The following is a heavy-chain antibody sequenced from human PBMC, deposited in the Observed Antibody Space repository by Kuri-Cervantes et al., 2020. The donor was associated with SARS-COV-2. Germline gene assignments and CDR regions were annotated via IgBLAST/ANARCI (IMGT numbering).Heavy chain of an antibody. CDR1: GYSFTSYS. CDR2: ISTSIGKT. CDR3: ASMRHGDHDY. Sequence: ASVKVSCKASGYSFTSYSVTWVRQAPGQGLEWMGWISTSIGKTNYAEKFQGRVTMTRDTSTSTVYMGLSSLRSEDTAVYYCASMRHGDHDYWGQGTLVTVSS. V-gene: IGHV1-18*01. J-gene: IGHJ4*02. D-gene: IGHD4-17*01.